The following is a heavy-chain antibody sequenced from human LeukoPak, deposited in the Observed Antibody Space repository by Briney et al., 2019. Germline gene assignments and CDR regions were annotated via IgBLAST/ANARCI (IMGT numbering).Heavy chain of an antibody. CDR2: IYYSGST. D-gene: IGHD3-22*01. CDR3: ATSPYYDSTGAFDI. Sequence: SETLSLTCTVSGGSISSYYWSWIRQPPGKGLEWIGYIYYSGSTNYNPSLKSRVTISVDTSKNQFSLKLSSVTAADTAVYYCATSPYYDSTGAFDIWGQGTMVTVSS. J-gene: IGHJ3*02. V-gene: IGHV4-59*01. CDR1: GGSISSYY.